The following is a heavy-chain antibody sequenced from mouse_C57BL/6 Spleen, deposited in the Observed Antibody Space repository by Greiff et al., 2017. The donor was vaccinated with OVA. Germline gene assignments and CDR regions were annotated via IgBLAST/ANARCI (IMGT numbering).Heavy chain of an antibody. CDR3: ARYYGSSPYYFDY. D-gene: IGHD1-1*01. CDR2: IDPEDGET. V-gene: IGHV14-2*01. CDR1: GFNINDYY. J-gene: IGHJ2*01. Sequence: EVQLVESGAELVKPGASVKLSCTASGFNINDYYMHWVKQRTEQGLEWIGRIDPEDGETKYAPKFQGKATITADTSSNTAYLQLSSLTSEDTAVYYCARYYGSSPYYFDYWGQGTTLTVSA.